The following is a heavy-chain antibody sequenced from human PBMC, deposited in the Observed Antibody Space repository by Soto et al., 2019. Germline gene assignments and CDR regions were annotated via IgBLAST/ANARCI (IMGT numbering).Heavy chain of an antibody. Sequence: SVKVSFKASGGTFISYRINWVRQAPGQGLEWVGGIVPIYRTADYSQKFQGRVTITEDESARTSYMELRSLKSQDTAVYYCVRHSGAKLXSSWGQGTLVTXSX. CDR3: VRHSGAKLXSS. CDR2: IVPIYRTA. J-gene: IGHJ4*02. V-gene: IGHV1-69*13. D-gene: IGHD6-13*01. CDR1: GGTFISYR.